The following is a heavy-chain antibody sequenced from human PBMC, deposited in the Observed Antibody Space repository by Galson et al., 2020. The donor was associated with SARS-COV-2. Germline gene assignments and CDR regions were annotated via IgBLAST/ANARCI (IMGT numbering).Heavy chain of an antibody. CDR2: ISGSGGST. D-gene: IGHD3-10*01. V-gene: IGHV3-23*01. J-gene: IGHJ3*02. CDR3: AKNVLLWFGGLGDAFDI. CDR1: GFTFSSYA. Sequence: GGSLRLSCAASGFTFSSYAMSWVRQAPGKGLELVSAISGSGGSTYYADSVKGRFTISRDNSKNTLYLQMNSLRAEDTAVYYCAKNVLLWFGGLGDAFDIWGQGTMVTVSS.